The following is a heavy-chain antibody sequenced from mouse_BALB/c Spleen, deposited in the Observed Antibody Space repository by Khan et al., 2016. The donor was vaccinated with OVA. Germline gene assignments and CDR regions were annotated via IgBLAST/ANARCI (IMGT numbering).Heavy chain of an antibody. V-gene: IGHV3-2*02. CDR3: GGIYGGDFYY. D-gene: IGHD1-1*01. CDR1: GYSITSDYA. Sequence: VQLQQSGPGLVKPSQSLSLTCTVTGYSITSDYAWNWIRQFPGNKLEWMGYISYSGNTKYNPSLKSRISITRDTSKNQFFLQLNSVTIEDTATYYCGGIYGGDFYYWGQGTTLTVSS. J-gene: IGHJ2*01. CDR2: ISYSGNT.